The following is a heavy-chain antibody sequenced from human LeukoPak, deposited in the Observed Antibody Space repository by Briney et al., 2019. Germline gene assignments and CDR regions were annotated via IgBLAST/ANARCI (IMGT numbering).Heavy chain of an antibody. CDR3: ARDGGNSWDY. V-gene: IGHV3-23*01. D-gene: IGHD6-13*01. CDR2: ISGSSDNT. CDR1: GFTFSSCA. J-gene: IGHJ4*02. Sequence: HPGGSLRLSCAASGFTFSSCATSWVRQAPGKGLEWVSAISGSSDNTYFADSVKGRFTISRDNSKDTVSLQMNSLRAEDTAVYYCARDGGNSWDYWGQGTLVTVSS.